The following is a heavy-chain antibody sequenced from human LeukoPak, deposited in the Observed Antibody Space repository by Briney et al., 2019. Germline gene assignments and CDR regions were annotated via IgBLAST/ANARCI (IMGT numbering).Heavy chain of an antibody. J-gene: IGHJ4*02. CDR1: GYTFTSYG. CDR3: ASALSRDYGDYRLGY. Sequence: ASVKVSCKASGYTFTSYGISWVRQAPGQGLEWMGWISAYNGNTNYAQKLQGRVTMTTDTSTTTASMELRSLRSDAPAVYSCASALSRDYGDYRLGYWGQGTLVTVSS. CDR2: ISAYNGNT. D-gene: IGHD4-17*01. V-gene: IGHV1-18*01.